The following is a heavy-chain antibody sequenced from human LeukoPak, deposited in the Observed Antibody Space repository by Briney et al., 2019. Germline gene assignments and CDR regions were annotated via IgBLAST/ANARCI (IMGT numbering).Heavy chain of an antibody. D-gene: IGHD3-10*01. V-gene: IGHV3-66*01. CDR1: GFTVISIY. J-gene: IGHJ4*02. CDR2: IFNGGST. Sequence: GGSLRLSCAASGFTVISIYMTWVRQAPGKGLEWVSVIFNGGSTYYADSVKGRFTISTDNSKNMLYLQMNSLRAEDTAVYYCARGLFASGNYFNFFDYWAQGTLVSVSS. CDR3: ARGLFASGNYFNFFDY.